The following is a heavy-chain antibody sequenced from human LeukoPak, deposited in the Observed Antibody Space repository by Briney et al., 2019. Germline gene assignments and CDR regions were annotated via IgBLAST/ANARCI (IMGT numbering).Heavy chain of an antibody. D-gene: IGHD6-13*01. J-gene: IGHJ5*02. Sequence: SQTLSLTCTVSGGSISSGGYYWSWIRQHPGKGLEWIGYIYYSGSTYYNPSLKSRVTISVDTSKNQFSLKLSSVTAADTAVYYCARRGYSGQYNWFDPWGQGTLVTVSS. CDR2: IYYSGST. V-gene: IGHV4-31*03. CDR1: GGSISSGGYY. CDR3: ARRGYSGQYNWFDP.